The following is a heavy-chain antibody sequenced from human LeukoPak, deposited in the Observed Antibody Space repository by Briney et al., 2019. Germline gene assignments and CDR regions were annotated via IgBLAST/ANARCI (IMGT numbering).Heavy chain of an antibody. Sequence: KAGGSLRLSCVASGFSFSSYWMSWVRQAPGKGLEWVSSISGGSSYIYYADSLKGRFTISRDNAKNSLSLQMNSLRAEDTAVYFCARSDHDSWASFLRIGAFDFWGQGTMVTVSS. CDR1: GFSFSSYW. J-gene: IGHJ3*01. V-gene: IGHV3-21*01. D-gene: IGHD3-3*01. CDR2: ISGGSSYI. CDR3: ARSDHDSWASFLRIGAFDF.